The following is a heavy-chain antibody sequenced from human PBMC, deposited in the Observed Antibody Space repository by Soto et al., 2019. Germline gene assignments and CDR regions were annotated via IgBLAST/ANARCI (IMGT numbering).Heavy chain of an antibody. Sequence: SETLSLTCAVYGGSFSGYYWSWIRQPPGKGLEWIGSIYYSGSTYYNPSLKSRVTISVDTSKNQFSLKLSPVTAADTAVYYCARRQSSSWYGLWGQGTLVTVSS. D-gene: IGHD6-13*01. J-gene: IGHJ4*02. CDR2: IYYSGST. CDR3: ARRQSSSWYGL. CDR1: GGSFSGYY. V-gene: IGHV4-34*01.